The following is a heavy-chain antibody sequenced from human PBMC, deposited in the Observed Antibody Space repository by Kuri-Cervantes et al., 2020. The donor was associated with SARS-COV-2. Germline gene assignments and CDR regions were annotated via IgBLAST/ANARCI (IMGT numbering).Heavy chain of an antibody. CDR2: IYHSGST. V-gene: IGHV4-38-2*02. CDR1: GYSISSGYY. J-gene: IGHJ4*02. CDR3: ARLGARTFDY. Sequence: SETLSLTCTVSGYSISSGYYWGWIRQPPGKGLEWIGSIYHSGSTYYNPSLKSRVTISVDTSKNQFSLKLSSVTAADTAVYYCARLGARTFDYWGQGTLVTVSS.